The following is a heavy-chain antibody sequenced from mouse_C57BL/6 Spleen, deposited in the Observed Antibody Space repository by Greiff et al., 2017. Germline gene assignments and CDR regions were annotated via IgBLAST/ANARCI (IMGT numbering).Heavy chain of an antibody. CDR3: ARGGYYGSYFDY. CDR1: GYTFTSSW. J-gene: IGHJ2*01. V-gene: IGHV1-52*01. D-gene: IGHD1-1*01. Sequence: VQLRQPGAELVRPGSSVKLSCKASGYTFTSSWMHWVKQRPIQGLEWIGNIDPSDSETHYNQKFKDKATLTVDKSSSTAYMQLSSLTSEDSAVYYCARGGYYGSYFDYWGQGTTLTVSS. CDR2: IDPSDSET.